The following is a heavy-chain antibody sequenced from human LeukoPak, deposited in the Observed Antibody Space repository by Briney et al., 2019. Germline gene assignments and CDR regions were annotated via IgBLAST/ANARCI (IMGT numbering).Heavy chain of an antibody. CDR3: VRDLSRDTAMDLFDY. Sequence: SETLSLTCTVSGGSISSGSYYWSWIRQPAGKGLEWIGRIYTSGSTNYNPSLKSRVTISVDTSKNQFSLKLSSVTAADTAVYYCVRDLSRDTAMDLFDYWGQGTLVTVSS. J-gene: IGHJ4*02. CDR2: IYTSGST. D-gene: IGHD5-18*01. CDR1: GGSISSGSYY. V-gene: IGHV4-61*02.